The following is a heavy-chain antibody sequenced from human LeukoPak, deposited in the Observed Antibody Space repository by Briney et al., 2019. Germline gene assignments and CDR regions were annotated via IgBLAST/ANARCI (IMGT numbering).Heavy chain of an antibody. CDR2: INPNSGGT. Sequence: PGASVKVSCKASGYTFTGYYMHWVRQAPGQGLEWMGWINPNSGGTNYAQKFQGRVTMTRDTSISTAYMELSRLRSDDTAVYYCARAIWGESGSYHPDGLVNYWGQGTLVTVSS. CDR3: ARAIWGESGSYHPDGLVNY. D-gene: IGHD1-26*01. CDR1: GYTFTGYY. J-gene: IGHJ4*02. V-gene: IGHV1-2*02.